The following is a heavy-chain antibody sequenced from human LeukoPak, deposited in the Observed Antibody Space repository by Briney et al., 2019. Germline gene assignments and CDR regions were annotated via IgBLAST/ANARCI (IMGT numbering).Heavy chain of an antibody. J-gene: IGHJ3*02. CDR1: GYTFTNYY. CDR3: ARDVGAKIAFDI. CDR2: ISGYNGNT. Sequence: ASVKVSCKASGYTFTNYYISWVRQAPGQGLEWMGWISGYNGNTNYEQNLQGRVTLTTDTSTSTAYMELRSLRSDDTAVYYCARDVGAKIAFDIWGQGTMVAVSS. V-gene: IGHV1-18*01. D-gene: IGHD1-26*01.